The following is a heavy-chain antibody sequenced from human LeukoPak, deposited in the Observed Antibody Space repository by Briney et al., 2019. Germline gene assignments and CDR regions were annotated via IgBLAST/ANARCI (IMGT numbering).Heavy chain of an antibody. CDR3: ATYYDYVWGTSKPAFDI. V-gene: IGHV1-69-2*01. CDR1: GYTFTDYY. D-gene: IGHD3-16*01. CDR2: VDPEDGET. Sequence: ASVKVSCKVSGYTFTDYYMHWVQQAPGKGREWIGLVDPEDGETIYAEKIQGRVTITADTSTDTAYMELSSLRSEDTAVYYCATYYDYVWGTSKPAFDIWGQGTMVTVSS. J-gene: IGHJ3*02.